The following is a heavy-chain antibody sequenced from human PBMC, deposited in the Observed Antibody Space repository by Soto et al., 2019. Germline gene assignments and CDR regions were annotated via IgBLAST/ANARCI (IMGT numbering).Heavy chain of an antibody. CDR1: GGSISSGPYS. CDR3: ARLGGYCSTTSCYGFYGMDV. Sequence: QLQLQESGPGLVKPSETLSLTCTVSGGSISSGPYSWGWIRQPPGEGLEWIGTFHYSENTYYNPSLESRVTISVDTSKNQFSPKVTSVTVADTAIYYCARLGGYCSTTSCYGFYGMDVWGQGTTVIVSS. D-gene: IGHD2-2*01. V-gene: IGHV4-39*01. CDR2: FHYSENT. J-gene: IGHJ6*02.